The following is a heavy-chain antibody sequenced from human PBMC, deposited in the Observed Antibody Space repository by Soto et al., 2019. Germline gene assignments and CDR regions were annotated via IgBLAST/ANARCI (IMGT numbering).Heavy chain of an antibody. D-gene: IGHD2-2*01. CDR1: GFAFDNYV. Sequence: EVQLLESGGGLVLRGGSLRLSCVASGFAFDNYVMNWVRQAPGKGLEWVAAMSGSHNDHNIYYIESVRGRFTISRDNSKSTVYLDLSRLGADDSAVYYCAKGKNIVVGPGVIDYWGQGTLVTVSS. J-gene: IGHJ4*02. V-gene: IGHV3-23*01. CDR2: MSGSHNDHNI. CDR3: AKGKNIVVGPGVIDY.